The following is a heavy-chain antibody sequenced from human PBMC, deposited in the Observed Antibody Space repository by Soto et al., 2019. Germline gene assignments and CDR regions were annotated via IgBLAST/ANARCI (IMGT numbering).Heavy chain of an antibody. CDR2: IYYSGST. CDR3: ARDTYYDFWSGYYKGYYYGMDV. J-gene: IGHJ6*02. V-gene: IGHV4-30-4*01. D-gene: IGHD3-3*01. CDR1: GGSISSGGYY. Sequence: PSETLSLTCTVSGGSISSGGYYWSWIRQPPGKGLEWIGYIYYSGSTYYNPSLKSRVTISVDTSKNQFSLKLSSVTAADTAVYYCARDTYYDFWSGYYKGYYYGMDVWGQGTTVTVSS.